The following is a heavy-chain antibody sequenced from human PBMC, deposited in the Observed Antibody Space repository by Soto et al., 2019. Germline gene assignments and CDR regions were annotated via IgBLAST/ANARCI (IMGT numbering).Heavy chain of an antibody. J-gene: IGHJ6*03. V-gene: IGHV1-18*01. D-gene: IGHD2-2*01. CDR2: ISAYNGNT. CDR3: ARDTGVVVPAAFNYYYYYYMDV. CDR1: GESFKSYG. Sequence: VCCEACGESFKSYGISWAWQANGQGLEWMGWISAYNGNTNYAQKLQGRVTMTTDTSTSTAYMELRSLRSDDTAVYYCARDTGVVVPAAFNYYYYYYMDVWGKGTTVTVSS.